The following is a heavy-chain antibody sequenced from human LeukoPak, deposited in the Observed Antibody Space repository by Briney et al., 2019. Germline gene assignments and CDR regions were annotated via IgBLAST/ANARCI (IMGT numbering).Heavy chain of an antibody. V-gene: IGHV3-23*01. J-gene: IGHJ4*02. CDR2: ITGNSGTT. CDR1: GFSFSNYG. Sequence: GGSLRLSCAASGFSFSNYGMNWARQAPGKGLKWVSGITGNSGTTYYADSVRGRFTISRDNSKNTVYLQMNSLRAEDTAVYYCANDLGWIQLNLGRGQGTLVTVSS. D-gene: IGHD5-18*01. CDR3: ANDLGWIQLNLG.